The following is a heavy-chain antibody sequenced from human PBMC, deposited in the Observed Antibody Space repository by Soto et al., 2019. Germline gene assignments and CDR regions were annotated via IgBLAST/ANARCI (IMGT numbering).Heavy chain of an antibody. CDR2: MSGSGGSE. CDR1: GFSFSTYA. Sequence: EVQLLESGGGLVQRGGSLRLSCAASGFSFSTYAMSWVRQGPGKGLEWVSVMSGSGGSEYYADSVKGRFTISRDKTKNTLYLHMTSLRAEDTALYYCAKERSPGYSYGHVCDYWGQGTLVTVSS. CDR3: AKERSPGYSYGHVCDY. D-gene: IGHD5-18*01. V-gene: IGHV3-23*01. J-gene: IGHJ4*02.